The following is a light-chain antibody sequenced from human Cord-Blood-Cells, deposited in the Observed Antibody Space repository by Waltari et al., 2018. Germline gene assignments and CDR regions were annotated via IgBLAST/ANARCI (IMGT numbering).Light chain of an antibody. CDR2: EGS. CDR3: CSYAGSSTYV. J-gene: IGLJ1*01. V-gene: IGLV2-23*01. Sequence: QSALTQPASVSGSPGQSNTISCPGTSSAVGSYNLVSWYQQHPGKAPKLMIYEGSKRPSGVSNRFSGSKSGNTASLTISGLQAEDEADYYCCSYAGSSTYVFGTGTKVTVL. CDR1: SSAVGSYNL.